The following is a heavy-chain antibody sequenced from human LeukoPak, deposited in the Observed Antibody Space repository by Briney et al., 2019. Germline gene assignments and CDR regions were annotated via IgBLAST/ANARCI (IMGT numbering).Heavy chain of an antibody. Sequence: ASVKVSCKASAYTFTGYYMHWVRQAPGQGLEWMGWINPDSGGTNYAQKFQGRVTMTRDTSITTAYMEVSRLRSDDTAVYYCAREGSGWYGNFDYWGQGTLVTVSS. V-gene: IGHV1-2*02. J-gene: IGHJ4*02. CDR1: AYTFTGYY. D-gene: IGHD6-19*01. CDR3: AREGSGWYGNFDY. CDR2: INPDSGGT.